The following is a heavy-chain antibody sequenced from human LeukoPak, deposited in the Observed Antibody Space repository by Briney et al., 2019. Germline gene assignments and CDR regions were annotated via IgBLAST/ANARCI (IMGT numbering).Heavy chain of an antibody. CDR2: ISYDGSNK. D-gene: IGHD2-21*02. J-gene: IGHJ4*02. Sequence: GGSLRLSCAASGFTFSSYGMHWVRQAPGKGLEWVAVISYDGSNKYYADSVQGRFTISRDNSKNSLYLQMNSLRADDTAVYYCARGPLSSFCGGDCYMMDYWGQGTLVTVSS. V-gene: IGHV3-30*03. CDR1: GFTFSSYG. CDR3: ARGPLSSFCGGDCYMMDY.